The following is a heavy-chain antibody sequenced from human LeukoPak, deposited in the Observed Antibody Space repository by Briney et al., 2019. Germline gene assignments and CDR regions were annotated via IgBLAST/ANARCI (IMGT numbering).Heavy chain of an antibody. V-gene: IGHV3-7*04. CDR1: GFTFSKYG. D-gene: IGHD6-13*01. CDR2: IKQDGSEK. J-gene: IGHJ4*02. CDR3: ARGTIAAAGYYYFDY. Sequence: PGGSLRLSCAASGFTFSKYGMQWVRQAPGKGLEWVANIKQDGSEKYYVDSVKGRFTISRDNAKNSLYLQMNSLRAEDTAVYYCARGTIAAAGYYYFDYWGQGTQVTVPS.